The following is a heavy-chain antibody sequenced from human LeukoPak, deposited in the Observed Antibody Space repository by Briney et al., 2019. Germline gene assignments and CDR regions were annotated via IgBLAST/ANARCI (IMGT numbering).Heavy chain of an antibody. J-gene: IGHJ6*03. CDR3: ERVYDSSGYYYDYYYYMDV. D-gene: IGHD3-22*01. CDR2: ISYSGST. V-gene: IGHV4-59*01. Sequence: SQTLSLTCTVAGGSLSAYYWGWIRQPPGKGLEWVGYISYSGSTNYNPSLKRRVTISVDTSKNQFSLRMSSVTAADTAVYYCERVYDSSGYYYDYYYYMDVWGKGTTVTVSS. CDR1: GGSLSAYY.